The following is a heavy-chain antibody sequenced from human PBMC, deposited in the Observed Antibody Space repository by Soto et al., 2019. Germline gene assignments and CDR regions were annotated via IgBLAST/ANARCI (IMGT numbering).Heavy chain of an antibody. CDR3: ARLRIATNNYKWFDP. Sequence: PSETLSLTCSVSGAALNSGNYYWSWIRRVPGKGLEWIGHIYVTGAVDCNPSLRDRITISQDTSERQFSLNLRLVTAADTAVYYCARLRIATNNYKWFDPWGQGTLVTVSS. V-gene: IGHV4-31*03. CDR2: IYVTGAV. J-gene: IGHJ5*02. CDR1: GAALNSGNYY. D-gene: IGHD2-21*01.